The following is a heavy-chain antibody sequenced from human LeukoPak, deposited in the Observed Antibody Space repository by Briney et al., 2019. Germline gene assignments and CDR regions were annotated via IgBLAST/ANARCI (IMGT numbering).Heavy chain of an antibody. J-gene: IGHJ4*02. D-gene: IGHD3-22*01. V-gene: IGHV3-43*01. Sequence: GGSLRLSCAASGFTFDDYTMHWVRQAPGKGLEWVSLISWDGGSTYYADSVKGRFTISRDNSKNSLYLQMNSLRAEDTAVYYCAKTGSGYYYFDYWGQGTLVTVSS. CDR2: ISWDGGST. CDR1: GFTFDDYT. CDR3: AKTGSGYYYFDY.